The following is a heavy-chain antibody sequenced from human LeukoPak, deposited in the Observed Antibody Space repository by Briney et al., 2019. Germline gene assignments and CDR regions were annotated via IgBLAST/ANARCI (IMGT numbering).Heavy chain of an antibody. CDR3: AKGTYYYDIGTPRSTYYFDY. CDR1: GFTFSSYA. V-gene: IGHV3-23*01. Sequence: GGSLRLSCAASGFTFSSYAMSRVPQAPGQGLEWVSAISGSGGSTYYADSVKGRFTISRDNSKNTLYLQMNSLRAEDTAVYYCAKGTYYYDIGTPRSTYYFDYWGQGTLVTVSS. J-gene: IGHJ4*02. CDR2: ISGSGGST. D-gene: IGHD3-22*01.